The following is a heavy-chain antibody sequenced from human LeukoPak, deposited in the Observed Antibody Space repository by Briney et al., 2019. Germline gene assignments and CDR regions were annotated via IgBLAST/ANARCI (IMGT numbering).Heavy chain of an antibody. V-gene: IGHV3-7*01. CDR3: ARDVYESDIYNKRRIDP. D-gene: IGHD3-10*01. CDR2: IKEDGREK. CDR1: GFNFRDHW. Sequence: GGSLRLSCVASGFNFRDHWMHWVRQAPGKGLEWVANIKEDGREKHYVDSVKDRFIISRDNANNSLYLQMYSLRAEDTAVYYCARDVYESDIYNKRRIDPWGQGILVTVSS. J-gene: IGHJ5*02.